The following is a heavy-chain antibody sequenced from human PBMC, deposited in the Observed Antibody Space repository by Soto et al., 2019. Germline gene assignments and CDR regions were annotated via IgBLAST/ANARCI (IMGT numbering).Heavy chain of an antibody. CDR2: ISGSGGST. CDR3: STRASGSYLDY. J-gene: IGHJ4*02. V-gene: IGHV3-23*01. Sequence: EVQLLESGGGLVQPGGSLRLSCAASGFTFSSYAMNWVRQAPGKGLEWVSVISGSGGSTYYADSVKGRFTISRDNSKKPLYLHITSLSASDTSFYYCSTRASGSYLDYWGQGTLVTVSS. D-gene: IGHD3-10*01. CDR1: GFTFSSYA.